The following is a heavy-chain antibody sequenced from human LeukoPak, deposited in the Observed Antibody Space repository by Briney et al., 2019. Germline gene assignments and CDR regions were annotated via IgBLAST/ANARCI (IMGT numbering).Heavy chain of an antibody. J-gene: IGHJ3*02. CDR2: ISSSSSYI. Sequence: PGGSLRLSCAASGFTFSIYSMNWVRQAPGKGLEWVSSISSSSSYIYYADSVKGRFTISRDNAKNSLYLQMNSLRAEDTAVYYCAREQVVPAANDAFDIWGQGTMVTVSS. CDR1: GFTFSIYS. D-gene: IGHD2-2*01. V-gene: IGHV3-21*01. CDR3: AREQVVPAANDAFDI.